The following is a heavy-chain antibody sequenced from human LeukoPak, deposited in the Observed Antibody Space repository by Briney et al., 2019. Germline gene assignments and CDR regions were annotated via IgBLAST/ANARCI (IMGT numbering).Heavy chain of an antibody. CDR2: ISGNSKTI. Sequence: PGGSLRLSCAASGFTFSSYWMSWVRQAPGKGLEWVSYISGNSKTIYYADSVKGRFTISRDNAKNSLYLQMNSLRDEDTAVYYCARDYRYYDSSGYYSFDYWGQGTLVTVSS. CDR1: GFTFSSYW. V-gene: IGHV3-48*02. J-gene: IGHJ4*02. D-gene: IGHD3-22*01. CDR3: ARDYRYYDSSGYYSFDY.